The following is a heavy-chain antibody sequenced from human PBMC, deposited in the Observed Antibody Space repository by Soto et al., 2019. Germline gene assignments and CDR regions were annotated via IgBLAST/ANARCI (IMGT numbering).Heavy chain of an antibody. D-gene: IGHD2-2*01. CDR2: INPNSGGT. Sequence: ASVKVSCKASGYTFTGSAMHWVRQAPGQGLEWMGWINPNSGGTNYAQKFQGWVTMTRDTSISTAYMELSRLRSDDTAVYYCARDYRYCSSTSCQKRSYYYMDVWGKGTTVTVSS. J-gene: IGHJ6*03. CDR3: ARDYRYCSSTSCQKRSYYYMDV. V-gene: IGHV1-2*04. CDR1: GYTFTGSA.